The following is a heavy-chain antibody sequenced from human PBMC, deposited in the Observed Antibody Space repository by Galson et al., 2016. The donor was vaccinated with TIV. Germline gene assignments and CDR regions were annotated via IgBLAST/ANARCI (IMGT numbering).Heavy chain of an antibody. Sequence: TLSLTCAVSGYSIKSGYYWGWIRQPPGKGLQWLGSIYESGTTYSNPSLKSRLTLSVDTSKNQFSLKLSSVTAADTAVYYCMREGSTVTMHHYFGMDVWGQGTSVTVSS. CDR2: IYESGTT. D-gene: IGHD4-17*01. CDR3: MREGSTVTMHHYFGMDV. V-gene: IGHV4-38-2*02. CDR1: GYSIKSGYY. J-gene: IGHJ6*02.